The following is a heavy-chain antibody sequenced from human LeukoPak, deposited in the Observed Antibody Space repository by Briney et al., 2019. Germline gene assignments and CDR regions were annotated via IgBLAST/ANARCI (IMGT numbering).Heavy chain of an antibody. J-gene: IGHJ4*02. CDR3: ARDVLGPSDY. Sequence: GGSLRLSCATSGFTFNDYYMSWIRLAPGKGLEWLSFISSSSSHTKYADSVKGRFTISRDNAKNSLYLQMNSLRADDTAVYYCARDVLGPSDYWGQGTLVTVSS. CDR2: ISSSSSHT. CDR1: GFTFNDYY. D-gene: IGHD3-10*02. V-gene: IGHV3-11*05.